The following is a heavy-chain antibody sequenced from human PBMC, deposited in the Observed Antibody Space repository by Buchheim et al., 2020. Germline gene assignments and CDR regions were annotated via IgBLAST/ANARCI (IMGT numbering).Heavy chain of an antibody. V-gene: IGHV3-30*04. Sequence: QVQLVESGGGVVQPGRSLRLSCAASGFTFSSYAMHWVRRAPGKGLEWVAVISYDGSNKYSAASVKGRFTISRDTSKNTLYLQMNSPRAEDTAVYYCARDDSSGRKAFDIWGQGT. CDR2: ISYDGSNK. CDR1: GFTFSSYA. J-gene: IGHJ3*02. CDR3: ARDDSSGRKAFDI. D-gene: IGHD3-22*01.